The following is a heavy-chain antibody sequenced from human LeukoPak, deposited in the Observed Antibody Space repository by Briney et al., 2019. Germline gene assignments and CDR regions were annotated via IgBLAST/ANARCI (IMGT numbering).Heavy chain of an antibody. V-gene: IGHV3-11*05. J-gene: IGHJ4*02. CDR1: GFTFSNYW. CDR2: ISSSSSYT. Sequence: SGGSLRLSCAASGFTFSNYWMIWVRQAPGKGLEWVSYISSSSSYTNYADSVKGRFTISRDNAKNSLYLQMNSLRAEDTAVYYCARGGSSWYYFDYWGQGTLVTVSS. CDR3: ARGGSSWYYFDY. D-gene: IGHD6-13*01.